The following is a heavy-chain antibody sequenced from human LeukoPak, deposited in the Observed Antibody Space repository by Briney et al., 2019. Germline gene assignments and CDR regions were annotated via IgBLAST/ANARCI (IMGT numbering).Heavy chain of an antibody. Sequence: GGSLRLSCAASGFTFSGYAMGWVRHAPGEGLGWVSGFRGSGGRTYYGGSAKGRFTISRDNSKNTLYLQMNSLRAEDTDVYYCAKDLQYCSSTSCYPRGFDYWGQGSLVTVSS. CDR1: GFTFSGYA. V-gene: IGHV3-23*01. CDR2: FRGSGGRT. CDR3: AKDLQYCSSTSCYPRGFDY. D-gene: IGHD2-2*01. J-gene: IGHJ4*02.